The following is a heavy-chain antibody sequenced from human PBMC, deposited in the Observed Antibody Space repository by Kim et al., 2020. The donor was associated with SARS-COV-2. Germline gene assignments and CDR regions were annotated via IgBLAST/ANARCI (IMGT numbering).Heavy chain of an antibody. D-gene: IGHD5-18*01. J-gene: IGHJ4*02. Sequence: TYAQKFQGRLTMPRDTSTNTVYMELSGLRSEDTAMYYCARETNSPDYWGQGTLVTVSS. CDR3: ARETNSPDY. V-gene: IGHV1-46*01.